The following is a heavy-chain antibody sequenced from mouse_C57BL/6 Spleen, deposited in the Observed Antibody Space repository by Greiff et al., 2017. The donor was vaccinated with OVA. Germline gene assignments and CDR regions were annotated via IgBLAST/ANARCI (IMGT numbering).Heavy chain of an antibody. CDR3: AKGGNDYDSDWYFDV. J-gene: IGHJ1*03. CDR1: GYTFTSYW. Sequence: QVQLQQPGAELVKPGASVKLSCKASGYTFTSYWMQWVKQRPGQGLEWIGEIDPSDSYTNYNQKFKGKATLTVDTSSSTAYMQLSSLTSEDSAVYYCAKGGNDYDSDWYFDVWGTGTTVTVSS. CDR2: IDPSDSYT. D-gene: IGHD2-4*01. V-gene: IGHV1-50*01.